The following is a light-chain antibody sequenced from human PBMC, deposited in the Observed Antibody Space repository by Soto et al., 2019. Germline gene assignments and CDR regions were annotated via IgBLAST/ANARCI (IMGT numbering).Light chain of an antibody. CDR1: SSDVGGFEY. V-gene: IGLV2-14*01. J-gene: IGLJ1*01. CDR3: GSITRSSTSV. Sequence: QSALGQPASVSGSPGQSITISFTGTSSDVGGFEYVSWYQHQPGKAPKLIIYDVTKRPSGVSNRFSGSKSGNTASLTISGIQAEDEGDYYCGSITRSSTSVFGTGTKVTVL. CDR2: DVT.